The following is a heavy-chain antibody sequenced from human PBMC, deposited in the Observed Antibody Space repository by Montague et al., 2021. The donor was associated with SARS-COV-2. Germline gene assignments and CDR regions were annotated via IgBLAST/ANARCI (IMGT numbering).Heavy chain of an antibody. CDR3: ARRGYTGSDYFDY. Sequence: SETLSLTCSVSGFSISSGFYWAWIRQSPGKGPEWIGTVYHSGYTXXNPSLKGRVTVSIDTSKNQFSLTVTSVTAADTAVYFCARRGYTGSDYFDYWGHGTLVTVSS. V-gene: IGHV4-38-2*01. CDR2: VYHSGYT. J-gene: IGHJ4*01. CDR1: GFSISSGFY. D-gene: IGHD5-12*01.